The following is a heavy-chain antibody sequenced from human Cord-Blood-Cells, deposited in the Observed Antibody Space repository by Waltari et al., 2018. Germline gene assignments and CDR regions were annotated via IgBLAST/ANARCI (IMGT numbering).Heavy chain of an antibody. D-gene: IGHD2-8*01. Sequence: EVQLVESGGGLVQHGRSLRLSCAASGFTFDDYAMHWVRQAPGKGLEWVSGISWNSGSIGYADSGKGRFTISRDNAKNSLYLQMNSLRAEDTALYYCAKDIGGDIVLMVYAYWGQGTLVTVSS. CDR3: AKDIGGDIVLMVYAY. V-gene: IGHV3-9*01. J-gene: IGHJ4*02. CDR2: ISWNSGSI. CDR1: GFTFDDYA.